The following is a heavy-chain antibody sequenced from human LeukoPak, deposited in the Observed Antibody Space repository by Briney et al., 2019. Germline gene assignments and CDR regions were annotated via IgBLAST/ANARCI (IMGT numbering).Heavy chain of an antibody. CDR2: IKSDGRDT. D-gene: IGHD3-16*01. Sequence: GRSLRLSCAASGFPFNKYWMHWVRHAPGKGLVWVSRIKSDGRDTIYADSVKGRLTISRDNAKNTVNLQMNSLRAEDTAVYYCARIGVQDEQYRHFDLWGQGTLVTVSS. CDR1: GFPFNKYW. V-gene: IGHV3-74*01. CDR3: ARIGVQDEQYRHFDL. J-gene: IGHJ4*02.